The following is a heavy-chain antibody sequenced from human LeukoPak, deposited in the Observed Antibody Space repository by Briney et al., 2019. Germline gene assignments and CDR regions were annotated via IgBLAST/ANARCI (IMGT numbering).Heavy chain of an antibody. CDR1: GYTFTSYD. D-gene: IGHD3-10*01. J-gene: IGHJ6*03. CDR3: ARAAFRITMGAGYMDV. V-gene: IGHV1-69*06. CDR2: IIPIFGTA. Sequence: GASVKVSCKASGYTFTSYDINWVRQAPGQGLEWMGGIIPIFGTANYAQKFQGRVTITADKSTSTAYMELSSLRSEDTAVYYCARAAFRITMGAGYMDVWGKGTTVTVSS.